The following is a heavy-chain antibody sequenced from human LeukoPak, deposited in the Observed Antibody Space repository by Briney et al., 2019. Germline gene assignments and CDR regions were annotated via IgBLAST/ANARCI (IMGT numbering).Heavy chain of an antibody. V-gene: IGHV4-39*07. CDR3: ARLGYDFWSGTFNWFDP. CDR1: GGPISSGTFY. D-gene: IGHD3-3*01. CDR2: IHHSGST. J-gene: IGHJ5*02. Sequence: SETLSLTCTVSGGPISSGTFYYGWTRQPPGEGLEWIGTIHHSGSTSYNPSLQSRATISVETPNNQFSLHLSSVTAADTAVYYCARLGYDFWSGTFNWFDPWGQGTLVTVSS.